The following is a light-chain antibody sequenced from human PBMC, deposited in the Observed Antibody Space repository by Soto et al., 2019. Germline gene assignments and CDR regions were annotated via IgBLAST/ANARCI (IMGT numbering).Light chain of an antibody. V-gene: IGLV1-40*01. CDR1: SSNIGAGYD. CDR3: PSYDRSLSGLNV. CDR2: GNS. Sequence: QSLLTHPPSVSRTPGQRVTISFTGSSSNIGAGYDGHWYQQLPGTAPKLLIYGNSNRPVVVPDLFSVSNSGTSASLAIAVLQPADEADSYSPSYDRSLSGLNVFGTGTKVTVL. J-gene: IGLJ1*01.